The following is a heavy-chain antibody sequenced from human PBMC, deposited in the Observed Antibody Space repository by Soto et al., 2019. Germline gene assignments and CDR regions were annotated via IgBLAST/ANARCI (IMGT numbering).Heavy chain of an antibody. CDR1: GYSFTSYW. CDR3: ARESRFRIFVSEYNVVDV. J-gene: IGHJ6*02. Sequence: PGESLKISCKGSGYSFTSYWISWVSQMPGKGLERMGWFDPSDSYTKYSPSFQGHVTISADKSISTAYLQWSSLKASDTAMYYCARESRFRIFVSEYNVVDVWGQGTTVTVSS. V-gene: IGHV5-10-1*01. CDR2: FDPSDSYT. D-gene: IGHD3-3*01.